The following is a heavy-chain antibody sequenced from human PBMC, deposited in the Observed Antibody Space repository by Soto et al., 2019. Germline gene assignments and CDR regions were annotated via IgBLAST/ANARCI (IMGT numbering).Heavy chain of an antibody. Sequence: PGGSLRLSCAASGFTFSTYAMTWVRQAPGKGMEWVSIISSSGDGTYYVDSVKGRFTISRDNSRNTLNLQMNSLRAEDTAVYYCGKNGDFWSWGMDVWGQGTTVTVSS. V-gene: IGHV3-23*01. J-gene: IGHJ6*02. CDR3: GKNGDFWSWGMDV. D-gene: IGHD3-3*01. CDR1: GFTFSTYA. CDR2: ISSSGDGT.